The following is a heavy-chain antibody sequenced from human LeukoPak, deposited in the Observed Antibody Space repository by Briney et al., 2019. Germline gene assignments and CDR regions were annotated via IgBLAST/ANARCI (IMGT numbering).Heavy chain of an antibody. CDR1: GGSFSGYY. J-gene: IGHJ4*02. Sequence: PSETLSLTCAVYGGSFSGYYWSWIRQPPGKGLEWIGEINHSGSTNYNPSLKSRVTISVDTSKNQSSLKLSSVTAADTAVYYCARAADRIAAAADYWGQGTLVTVSS. CDR3: ARAADRIAAAADY. D-gene: IGHD6-13*01. V-gene: IGHV4-34*01. CDR2: INHSGST.